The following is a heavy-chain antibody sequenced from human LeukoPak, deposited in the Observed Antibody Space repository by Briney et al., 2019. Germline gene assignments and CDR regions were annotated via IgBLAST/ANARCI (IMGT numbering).Heavy chain of an antibody. CDR2: INHSGST. CDR3: ARGTSMVRGVIYGMDV. D-gene: IGHD3-10*01. V-gene: IGHV4-34*01. J-gene: IGHJ6*04. CDR1: GGSFSGYY. Sequence: SETLSLTCAVCGGSFSGYYWSWIRQPPGKGLEWIGEINHSGSTNYNPSLKSRVTISVDTSKNQFSLKLSSVTAADTAVYYCARGTSMVRGVIYGMDVWGKGTTVTVSS.